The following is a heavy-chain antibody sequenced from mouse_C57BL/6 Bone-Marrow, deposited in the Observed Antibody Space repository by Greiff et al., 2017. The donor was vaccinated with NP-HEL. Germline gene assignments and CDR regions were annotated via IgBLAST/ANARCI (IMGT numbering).Heavy chain of an antibody. CDR1: GYTFTDYY. D-gene: IGHD2-12*01. CDR3: ARHLRFDD. V-gene: IGHV1-26*01. CDR2: INPNNGGT. J-gene: IGHJ2*01. Sequence: VQLQQSGPELVKPGASVKISCKASGYTFTDYYMNWVKQSHGKSLEWIGDINPNNGGTSYNQKFKGKATLTVDKSSSTAYMELRSLTSEDSAVYYCARHLRFDDWGQGTTLTVSS.